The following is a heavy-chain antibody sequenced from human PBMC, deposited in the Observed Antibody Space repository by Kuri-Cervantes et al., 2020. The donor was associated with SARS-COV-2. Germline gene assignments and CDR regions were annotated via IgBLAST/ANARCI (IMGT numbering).Heavy chain of an antibody. CDR3: AKDRVGVLDS. CDR2: ISYDGSNE. Sequence: GESLKISCAASGFTFSSCAMHWVRLAPGKGFEWVAFISYDGSNEYYADSVRGRFTISRDNSNNTLYLQVNRLRAEDTALYYCAKDRVGVLDSWGQGTQVTVSS. J-gene: IGHJ5*01. D-gene: IGHD2-21*01. V-gene: IGHV3-30*01. CDR1: GFTFSSCA.